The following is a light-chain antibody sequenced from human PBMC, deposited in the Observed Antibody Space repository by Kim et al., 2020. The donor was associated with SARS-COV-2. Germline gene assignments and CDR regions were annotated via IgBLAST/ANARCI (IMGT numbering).Light chain of an antibody. J-gene: IGKJ2*01. CDR3: QQYGGSPRYS. V-gene: IGKV3-20*01. CDR2: GAY. CDR1: QTVTTKY. Sequence: EVELTQSPGTLSLSPGERATLSCRASQTVTTKYFAWYQQKPGQAPILLIYGAYNRATGIPDRFSGSGSGTDFTLTISRLEPEDFAVYYCQQYGGSPRYSFGQGTKLEI.